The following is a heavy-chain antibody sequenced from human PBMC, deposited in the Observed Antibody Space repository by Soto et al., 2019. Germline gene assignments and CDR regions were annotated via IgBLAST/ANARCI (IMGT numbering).Heavy chain of an antibody. CDR2: ISGSGGST. J-gene: IGHJ4*02. V-gene: IGHV3-23*01. D-gene: IGHD2-15*01. Sequence: EVQLLESGGGLVQPGGSLRLSCAASGFTFSSYAMSWVRQAPGKGLEWVSAISGSGGSTYYADSVKGRFTISRDNSKNTLNLQMNSRRAEDTAVYYCAKAEGGWYCSGGSWRTGLFDYWGQGTLVTVSS. CDR3: AKAEGGWYCSGGSWRTGLFDY. CDR1: GFTFSSYA.